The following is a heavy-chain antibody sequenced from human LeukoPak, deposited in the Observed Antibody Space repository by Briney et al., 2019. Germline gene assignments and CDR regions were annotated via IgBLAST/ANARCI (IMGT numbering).Heavy chain of an antibody. CDR1: GGSISSGGYY. CDR2: IYYSGST. J-gene: IGHJ5*02. D-gene: IGHD3-9*01. CDR3: ARSHFDWLINLVEDGWFDP. V-gene: IGHV4-31*03. Sequence: PSETLSLTCTVSGGSISSGGYYWSWIRQHPGKGLEWIGYIYYSGSTYYNPSLKSRVTISVDTSKNQFSLKLSSVTAADTAVFYCARSHFDWLINLVEDGWFDPWGQGTLVTVSS.